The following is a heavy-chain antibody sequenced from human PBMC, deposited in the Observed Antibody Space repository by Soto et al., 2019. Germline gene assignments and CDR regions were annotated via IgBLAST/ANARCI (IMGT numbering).Heavy chain of an antibody. J-gene: IGHJ4*02. CDR1: GYTFTGYY. Sequence: GASVKVSCKASGYTFTGYYMHWVRQAPGQGLEWMGRINPNSGGTNYAQKFQGRVTMTRDTSISTAYMELSRLRSDDTAVYYCSVVTHPYYFDYWGQGTLVTVSS. CDR2: INPNSGGT. V-gene: IGHV1-2*06. CDR3: SVVTHPYYFDY. D-gene: IGHD3-22*01.